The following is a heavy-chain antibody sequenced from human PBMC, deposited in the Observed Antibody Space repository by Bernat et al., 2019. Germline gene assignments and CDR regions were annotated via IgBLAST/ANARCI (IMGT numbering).Heavy chain of an antibody. Sequence: QVQLVQSGAEVKKPGASVKVSCKASGYTFTSYAMHWVRQAPGQRLEWMGWINAGNGNTKYSQKFQGRVTITRDTSASTAYMELSSLGSEDTAVYYCARDRRYYDFWSGFDYWGQGTLVTVSS. CDR3: ARDRRYYDFWSGFDY. CDR2: INAGNGNT. D-gene: IGHD3-3*01. V-gene: IGHV1-3*01. J-gene: IGHJ4*02. CDR1: GYTFTSYA.